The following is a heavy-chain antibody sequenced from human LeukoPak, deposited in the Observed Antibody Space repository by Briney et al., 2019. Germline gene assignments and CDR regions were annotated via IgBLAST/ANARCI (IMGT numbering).Heavy chain of an antibody. J-gene: IGHJ4*02. CDR3: AREISGYFDY. Sequence: GSLRLSCAGSGFTFSSYGMHWVRQAPGKGLEWVAVISYDGSNKYYADSVKGRFTISRDNSKNTLYLQMNSLRAEDTAVYYCAREISGYFDYWGQGTLVTVSS. CDR2: ISYDGSNK. CDR1: GFTFSSYG. D-gene: IGHD6-19*01. V-gene: IGHV3-30*19.